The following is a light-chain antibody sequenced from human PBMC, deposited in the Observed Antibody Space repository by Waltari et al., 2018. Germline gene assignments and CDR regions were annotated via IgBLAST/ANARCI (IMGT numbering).Light chain of an antibody. CDR2: DVT. J-gene: IGLJ2*01. CDR1: SSDVGDYNY. CDR3: CSYAGRYTFDVV. Sequence: QSALTQPRSVSGSPGQSVTISCTGTSSDVGDYNYVSWYQQHPDKAPKLMIYDVTKRPSGVPDRFSGSKSGNTASLTISGLQADDEADYYCCSYAGRYTFDVVFGGGTKLTVL. V-gene: IGLV2-11*01.